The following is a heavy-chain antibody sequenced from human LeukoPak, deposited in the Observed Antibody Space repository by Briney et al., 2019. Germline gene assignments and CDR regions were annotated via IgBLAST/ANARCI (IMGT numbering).Heavy chain of an antibody. D-gene: IGHD4-11*01. CDR1: GGSISSGDYY. Sequence: SETLSLTCTVSGGSISSGDYYWSWIRQPPGKGLEWIGYIYYSGSTYYNPSLKSRVTISVDTSKNQFSLKLSSVTAADTAVYYCARDLGVSGREVTTGRWFDPWGQGTLVTVSS. CDR2: IYYSGST. J-gene: IGHJ5*02. V-gene: IGHV4-30-4*01. CDR3: ARDLGVSGREVTTGRWFDP.